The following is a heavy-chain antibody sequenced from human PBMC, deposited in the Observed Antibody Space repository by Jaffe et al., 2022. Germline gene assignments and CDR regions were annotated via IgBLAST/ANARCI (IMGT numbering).Heavy chain of an antibody. D-gene: IGHD2-2*01. V-gene: IGHV1-3*01. Sequence: QVQLVQSGAEVKKPGASVKVSCKASGYTFTSYAMHWVRQAPGQRLEWMGWINAGNGNTKYSQKFQGRVTITRDTSASTAYMELSSLRSEDTAVYYCATGYCSSTSCSPDYYYYMDVWGKGTTVTVSS. CDR2: INAGNGNT. CDR3: ATGYCSSTSCSPDYYYYMDV. CDR1: GYTFTSYA. J-gene: IGHJ6*03.